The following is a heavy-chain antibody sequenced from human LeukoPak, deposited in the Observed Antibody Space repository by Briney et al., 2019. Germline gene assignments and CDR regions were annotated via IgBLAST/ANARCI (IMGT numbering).Heavy chain of an antibody. J-gene: IGHJ6*03. CDR2: ISGSGATT. CDR1: GFTFSTYG. CDR3: AKGGTGRDYYYMDV. D-gene: IGHD3-10*01. Sequence: GGSLRLSCAASGFTFSTYGMSWVRQAPGKGLEWVSTISGSGATTYFADSVKGRFTISRDNSKNTLYLQMNSLRAEDTAVYYCAKGGTGRDYYYMDVWGKGTTVTVSS. V-gene: IGHV3-23*01.